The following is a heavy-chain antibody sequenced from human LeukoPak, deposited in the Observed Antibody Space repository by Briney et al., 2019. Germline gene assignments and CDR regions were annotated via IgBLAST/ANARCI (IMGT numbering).Heavy chain of an antibody. Sequence: PSETLSLTCTVSGYSISSGYYWGWIRQPPGKGLEWIGSIYYSGTTHYSPSLESRVTISVDTSKNQFSLKLASVTAADTAVYYCARVEEGYGAGRRENYYYYYMDVWGKGTTVTISS. CDR2: IYYSGTT. D-gene: IGHD3-10*01. CDR3: ARVEEGYGAGRRENYYYYYMDV. V-gene: IGHV4-38-2*02. CDR1: GYSISSGYY. J-gene: IGHJ6*03.